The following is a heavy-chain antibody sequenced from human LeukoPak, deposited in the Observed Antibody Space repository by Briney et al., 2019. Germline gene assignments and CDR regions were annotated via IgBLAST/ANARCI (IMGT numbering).Heavy chain of an antibody. J-gene: IGHJ3*02. CDR1: GFTFSSYA. Sequence: GGSLRLSCAASGFTFSSYAMSWVRQAPGKGLEWVSAISGSGGSTYYADSVKGRFTISRDNSKNTLYLQMNSLRAEDTAVYYCAKDPARAYYYDSSGSLINDAFDIWGQGTMVTVSS. V-gene: IGHV3-23*01. D-gene: IGHD3-22*01. CDR2: ISGSGGST. CDR3: AKDPARAYYYDSSGSLINDAFDI.